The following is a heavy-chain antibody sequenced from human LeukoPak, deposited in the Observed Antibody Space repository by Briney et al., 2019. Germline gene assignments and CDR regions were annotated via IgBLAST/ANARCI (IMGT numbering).Heavy chain of an antibody. CDR1: GDSISSESYH. CDR3: ARSGWPMGGFDP. V-gene: IGHV4-39*01. J-gene: IGHJ5*02. CDR2: IFYAGST. D-gene: IGHD3-10*01. Sequence: SETLSLTCTVSGDSISSESYHWGWIRQRPGKGLQWIGNIFYAGSTYYNPSLRSRVSISVDTSKDQFSLKLFPVTAADTAVYYCARSGWPMGGFDPWGQGILVTVSS.